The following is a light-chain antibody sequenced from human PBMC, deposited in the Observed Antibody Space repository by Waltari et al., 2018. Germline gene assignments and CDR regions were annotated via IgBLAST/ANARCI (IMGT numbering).Light chain of an antibody. CDR1: QDIGNR. V-gene: IGKV1-12*01. J-gene: IGKJ3*01. CDR3: QQGKSFPIT. CDR2: GTS. Sequence: DIQMTQPPSPVSASVGDRVTIPCRASQDIGNRLAWYQQKPGKAPNLLIYGTSSLQTGVPSRFSGSGSGTEFTLTISSLQPEDFGTYYCQQGKSFPITFGPGTKVEIK.